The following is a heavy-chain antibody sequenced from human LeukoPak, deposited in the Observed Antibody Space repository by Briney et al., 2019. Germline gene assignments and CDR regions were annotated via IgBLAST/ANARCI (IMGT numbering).Heavy chain of an antibody. Sequence: SGGSLRLSCAASGFTFSSYEMNWVRQAPGKGLEWVSYISSSGSTIYYADSVKGRFTISRDNSKNTLYLQMNSLRAEDTAVYYCARDMETGVWIYYFDYWGRGTLVTVSS. CDR3: ARDMETGVWIYYFDY. D-gene: IGHD1-14*01. CDR2: ISSSGSTI. V-gene: IGHV3-48*03. J-gene: IGHJ4*02. CDR1: GFTFSSYE.